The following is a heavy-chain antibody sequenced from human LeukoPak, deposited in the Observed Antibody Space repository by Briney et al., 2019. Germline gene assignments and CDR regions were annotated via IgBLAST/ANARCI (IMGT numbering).Heavy chain of an antibody. D-gene: IGHD3-16*01. CDR3: ARGGVMYGDY. J-gene: IGHJ4*02. Sequence: SETLSLTCTVSGYSISSGYYWGWIRQPPGKGLEWIGSIYHSGSTYYNPSLKSRVTISVDTSKNQFSLKLGSVTAADTAVYYCARGGVMYGDYWGQGTLVTVSS. V-gene: IGHV4-38-2*02. CDR2: IYHSGST. CDR1: GYSISSGYY.